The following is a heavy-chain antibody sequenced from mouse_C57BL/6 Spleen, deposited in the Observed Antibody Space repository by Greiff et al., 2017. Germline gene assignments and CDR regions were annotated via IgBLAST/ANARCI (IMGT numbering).Heavy chain of an antibody. V-gene: IGHV14-3*01. D-gene: IGHD1-1*01. Sequence: VQLKQSGAELVRPGASVKLSCTASGFNIKDDYMHWVKQRPEQGLEWIGRIDPANGNTKYAPKFQGKATITADTSSNTAYLQLSSLTSEDTAIYYCARSYYGSNAMDYWGQGTSVTVSS. CDR3: ARSYYGSNAMDY. CDR2: IDPANGNT. J-gene: IGHJ4*01. CDR1: GFNIKDDY.